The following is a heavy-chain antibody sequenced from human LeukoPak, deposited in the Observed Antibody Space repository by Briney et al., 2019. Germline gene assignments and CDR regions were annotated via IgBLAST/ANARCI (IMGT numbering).Heavy chain of an antibody. CDR2: IIPIFGTA. CDR1: GGTFSSYA. J-gene: IGHJ3*02. V-gene: IGHV1-69*13. D-gene: IGHD3-3*01. CDR3: ARDGDFWSGPGAFDI. Sequence: ASVKVSCKASGGTFSSYAISWVRQAPGQGLEWMGGIIPIFGTANYAQKFQGRVTITADQSTSTAYMELSSLRSEDTALYYCARDGDFWSGPGAFDIWGQGAMVTVSS.